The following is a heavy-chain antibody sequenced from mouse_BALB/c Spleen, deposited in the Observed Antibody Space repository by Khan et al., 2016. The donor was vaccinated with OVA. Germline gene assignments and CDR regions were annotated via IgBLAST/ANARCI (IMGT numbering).Heavy chain of an antibody. Sequence: EVQLQESGPGLVKPSQSLSLTCTVTGYSITSDYAWNWIRQFPGNKLEWMGYISYSGSTSYIPYLKSRISITRDTSKNQFFLQLNSVTSEDTATYYCVRGRTYWGQGTLVTVSA. D-gene: IGHD3-3*01. J-gene: IGHJ3*01. CDR3: VRGRTY. V-gene: IGHV3-2*02. CDR1: GYSITSDYA. CDR2: ISYSGST.